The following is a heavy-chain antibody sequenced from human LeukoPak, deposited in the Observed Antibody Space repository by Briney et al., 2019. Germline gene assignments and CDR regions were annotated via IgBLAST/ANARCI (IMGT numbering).Heavy chain of an antibody. CDR3: AREVNMVLGR. D-gene: IGHD3-10*01. CDR2: TYYRSKWNN. V-gene: IGHV6-1*01. CDR1: GDSVSSNSAT. J-gene: IGHJ4*02. Sequence: SQTLSLTCAISGDSVSSNSATWKWIRQSPSRGLEWLGRTYYRSKWNNDYAVCVKSRIPINPHTSKNQFSLQLKSVTPEDTAVYYCAREVNMVLGRWGQGTLVTVSS.